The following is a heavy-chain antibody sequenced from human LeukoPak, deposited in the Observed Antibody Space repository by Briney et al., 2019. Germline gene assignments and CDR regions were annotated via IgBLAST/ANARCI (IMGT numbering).Heavy chain of an antibody. CDR1: GYTFTNHY. CDR2: INPSGGGA. Sequence: ASVKVSCTASGYTFTNHYMHWVRQAPGQGLEWMGIINPSGGGASYAQKFQGRVTMTRDMSTNTFYMELSSLRFEDTAVYYCARDVSHGGSQDTWWFDTWGKGTPHTVPS. CDR3: ARDVSHGGSQDTWWFDT. D-gene: IGHD5-24*01. J-gene: IGHJ5*02. V-gene: IGHV1-46*01.